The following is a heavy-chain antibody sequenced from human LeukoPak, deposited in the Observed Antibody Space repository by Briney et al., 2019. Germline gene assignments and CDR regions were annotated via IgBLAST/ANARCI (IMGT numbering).Heavy chain of an antibody. D-gene: IGHD2-2*01. V-gene: IGHV1-69*13. CDR1: GGTFSSYA. Sequence: SVKVSCKASGGTFSSYAINWVRQAPGQGREWMGGIISIFGTVNYAQKFQGRVTITADESTSTAYMELSSLRSEDTAVYYCAREGVGGTLKYQLLKYWFDPWGQGTLVTVSS. J-gene: IGHJ5*02. CDR2: IISIFGTV. CDR3: AREGVGGTLKYQLLKYWFDP.